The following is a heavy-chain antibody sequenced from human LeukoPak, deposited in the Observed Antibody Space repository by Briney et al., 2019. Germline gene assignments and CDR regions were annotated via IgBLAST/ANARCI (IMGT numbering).Heavy chain of an antibody. V-gene: IGHV3-15*01. CDR3: TTDPLDHGGNSFNDY. D-gene: IGHD4-23*01. CDR1: GFTFSNAW. J-gene: IGHJ4*02. Sequence: GGSLRLSCAASGFTFSNAWMSWIRQAPGKGLEWVGRIKSKTDGGTTDYAAPVKGRFTISRDDSKNTLYLQMNSLKTEDTAVYYCTTDPLDHGGNSFNDYWGQGTLVTVSS. CDR2: IKSKTDGGTT.